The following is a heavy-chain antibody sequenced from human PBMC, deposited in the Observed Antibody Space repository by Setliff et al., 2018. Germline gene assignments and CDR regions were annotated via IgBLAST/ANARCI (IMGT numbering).Heavy chain of an antibody. Sequence: SETLSLTCTVSDGSLSTYYWSWIRQPPGKGLEFIGYVYYSGTANYSPSLRSRLTMSVDTSKNQFSLRLTSVTAADTAVYYCARTGTYRYFDHWGQGTLVTVSS. CDR3: ARTGTYRYFDH. V-gene: IGHV4-59*08. CDR2: VYYSGTA. J-gene: IGHJ4*02. D-gene: IGHD1-1*01. CDR1: DGSLSTYY.